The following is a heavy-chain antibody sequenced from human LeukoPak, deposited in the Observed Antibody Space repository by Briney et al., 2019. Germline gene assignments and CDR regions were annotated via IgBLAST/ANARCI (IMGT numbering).Heavy chain of an antibody. V-gene: IGHV1-69*13. D-gene: IGHD6-13*01. CDR1: GGTFSSYA. J-gene: IGHJ4*02. CDR2: IIPIFGTA. CDR3: ARPRYSSSWYGSFDY. Sequence: GASVKVSCKASGGTFSSYAISWVRQAPGQGLEWMGGIIPIFGTANYAQKFQGRVTITADESTSTAYMELSSLRSEDTAVYYCARPRYSSSWYGSFDYWGQGTLVTVSS.